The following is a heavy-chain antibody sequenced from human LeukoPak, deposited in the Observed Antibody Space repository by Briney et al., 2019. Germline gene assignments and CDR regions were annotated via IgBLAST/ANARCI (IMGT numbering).Heavy chain of an antibody. V-gene: IGHV3-7*01. CDR1: GFTFSNYW. CDR3: AKDLGTMVRGGSFDY. Sequence: GGSLRLSCAASGFTFSNYWMSWVRQAPGKGLEFMANIKEAGSEKYYVDSVKGRFTISRDNDKNLVHLQMNSLRAEDTAVYYCAKDLGTMVRGGSFDYWGQGTLVTVSS. CDR2: IKEAGSEK. D-gene: IGHD3-10*01. J-gene: IGHJ4*02.